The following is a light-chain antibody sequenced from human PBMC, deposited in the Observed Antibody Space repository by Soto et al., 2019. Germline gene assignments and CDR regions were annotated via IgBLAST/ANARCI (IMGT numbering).Light chain of an antibody. CDR3: CSYAGSYTYV. Sequence: QSALTQPRSVSGCPGQSVTISCTGTSSDIGGYNYVSWYQQYPGKAPKLMIYDVNKRPSGVPDRFSGSKSGNTASLTISGLQPEDEADYYCCSYAGSYTYVFATGTKVTVL. CDR2: DVN. V-gene: IGLV2-11*01. J-gene: IGLJ1*01. CDR1: SSDIGGYNY.